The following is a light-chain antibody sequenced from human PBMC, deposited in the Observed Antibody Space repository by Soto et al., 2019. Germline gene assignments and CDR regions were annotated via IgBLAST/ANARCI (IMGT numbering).Light chain of an antibody. V-gene: IGKV1-39*01. CDR3: QQSYSTPIT. CDR1: QSISSY. J-gene: IGKJ5*01. CDR2: AAS. Sequence: DIQMTQSPSSRSASVGDRVAITCRASQSISSYLNWYQQKPGKAPKVLIYAASNLQSGVPSRFSGSGSGTDFTLTISSLQPEDFATYYCQQSYSTPITFGQGTRLEIK.